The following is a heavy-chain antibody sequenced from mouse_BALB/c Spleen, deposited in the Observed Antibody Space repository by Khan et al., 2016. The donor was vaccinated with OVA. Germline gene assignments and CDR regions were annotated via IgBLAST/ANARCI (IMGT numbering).Heavy chain of an antibody. V-gene: IGHV2-6-5*01. CDR3: AKPYYAHYYAMDY. Sequence: QVQLKESGPGLVAPSQSLSITCTVSGFSLTDYGVSWIRQPPGKGLEWLGLICGGGTTYYNSALKSRLSISKDNSKSQVFLKMNSLQTDDTAMYYCAKPYYAHYYAMDYWGQGTSVTVS. D-gene: IGHD2-10*01. CDR1: GFSLTDYG. J-gene: IGHJ4*01. CDR2: ICGGGTT.